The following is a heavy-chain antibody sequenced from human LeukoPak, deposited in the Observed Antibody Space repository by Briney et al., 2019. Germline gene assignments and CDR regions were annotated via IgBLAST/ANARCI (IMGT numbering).Heavy chain of an antibody. Sequence: GGSLRLSCAASGFNVSSNYMSWVRQAPGKGLEWVSVIYSGGSTYYADSVKGRFTISRDNSKNTLYLQMNSLRAEDTAVYYCARSRIQLWLRASDDAFDIWGQGTMVTVSS. CDR1: GFNVSSNY. CDR3: ARSRIQLWLRASDDAFDI. V-gene: IGHV3-53*01. J-gene: IGHJ3*02. CDR2: IYSGGST. D-gene: IGHD5-18*01.